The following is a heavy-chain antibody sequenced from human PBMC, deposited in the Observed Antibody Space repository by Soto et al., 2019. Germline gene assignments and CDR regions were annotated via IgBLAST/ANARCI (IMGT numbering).Heavy chain of an antibody. CDR3: AKDDTYYYDSSGYRGYDAFDI. CDR2: ISYNGSNK. CDR1: GLTFSSYG. J-gene: IGHJ3*02. V-gene: IGHV3-30*18. Sequence: GGSLRLSCAASGLTFSSYGMHWVRQAPGKGLEWVAVISYNGSNKYYADSVKGRFTISRDNSKNTLYLQMNSLRAEDTAVYYCAKDDTYYYDSSGYRGYDAFDIWGQGTMVTVSS. D-gene: IGHD3-22*01.